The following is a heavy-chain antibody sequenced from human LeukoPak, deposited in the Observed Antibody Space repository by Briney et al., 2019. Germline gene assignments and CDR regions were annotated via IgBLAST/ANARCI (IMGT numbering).Heavy chain of an antibody. J-gene: IGHJ4*02. Sequence: GGSLRLSCAASGFTFSSYWMHWVRQAPGKGLVWVSRINSDGSSTSYADSVKGRFTISSDNAKDTLYLQMNSLRAEDTAVYHCARDLFIAAGDYWGQGTLVTVSS. CDR2: INSDGSST. CDR3: ARDLFIAAGDY. D-gene: IGHD6-13*01. V-gene: IGHV3-74*01. CDR1: GFTFSSYW.